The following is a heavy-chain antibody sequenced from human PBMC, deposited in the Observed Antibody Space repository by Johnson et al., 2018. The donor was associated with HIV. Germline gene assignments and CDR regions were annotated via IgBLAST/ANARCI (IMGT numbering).Heavy chain of an antibody. J-gene: IGHJ3*02. CDR3: ARVRSGGYYDAFDI. D-gene: IGHD1-26*01. Sequence: VQLVESGGGLVQPGRSLRLSCAASGFSFDDYGMTWVRQTPGKGLEWLSGLNWKGAITGYADSLKGRFTISSDNAKNSLYLQMNSLRAEDSALYYCARVRSGGYYDAFDIWGQGTMVTVSS. CDR2: LNWKGAIT. V-gene: IGHV3-20*04. CDR1: GFSFDDYG.